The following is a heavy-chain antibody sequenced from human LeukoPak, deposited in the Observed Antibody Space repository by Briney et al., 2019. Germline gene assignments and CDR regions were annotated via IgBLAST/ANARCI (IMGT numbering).Heavy chain of an antibody. CDR1: SGSLSSYY. V-gene: IGHV4-59*01. CDR2: IYYSGST. Sequence: SETLSLTCTVSSGSLSSYYWSWIRQPPGEGLEWIGYIYYSGSTNYNPSLKSRVTISVDTSKKQFSLKLSSVPDADTAVYYCARSRIFGGLVDWFDPWGQGTLVSVSS. D-gene: IGHD3-3*01. J-gene: IGHJ5*02. CDR3: ARSRIFGGLVDWFDP.